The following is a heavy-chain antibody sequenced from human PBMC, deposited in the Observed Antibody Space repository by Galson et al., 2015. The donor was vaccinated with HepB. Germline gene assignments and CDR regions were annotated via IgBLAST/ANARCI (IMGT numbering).Heavy chain of an antibody. CDR3: AREWGNPTVTTFLFGESHNWFDP. Sequence: SLRLSCAASGFTFCNAWMNWVRQAPGKGLEWVANIKQDGSEKYYVDSVKGRFTISRDNAKNSLYLQMNSLRAEDTAVYYCAREWGNPTVTTFLFGESHNWFDPWGQGTLVTVSS. CDR1: GFTFCNAW. CDR2: IKQDGSEK. D-gene: IGHD4-17*01. J-gene: IGHJ5*02. V-gene: IGHV3-7*03.